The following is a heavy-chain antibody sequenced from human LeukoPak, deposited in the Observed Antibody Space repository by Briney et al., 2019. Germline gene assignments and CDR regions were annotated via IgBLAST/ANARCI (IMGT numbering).Heavy chain of an antibody. J-gene: IGHJ4*02. D-gene: IGHD3-16*01. Sequence: PGGSLRLSCAASGFTFSSYSMNWVRQAPGKGLEWISSISSGSSYLYYADSVKGRFTISRDNSKNTLYLQMNSLRAEDTAVYYCARDLGGWFDYWGQGTLVTVSS. CDR3: ARDLGGWFDY. V-gene: IGHV3-21*01. CDR2: ISSGSSYL. CDR1: GFTFSSYS.